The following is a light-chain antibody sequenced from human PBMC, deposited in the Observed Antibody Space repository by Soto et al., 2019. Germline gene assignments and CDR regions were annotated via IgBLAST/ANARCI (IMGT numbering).Light chain of an antibody. V-gene: IGKV3-15*01. CDR3: QQYHTWPIT. Sequence: DIVLPQSPATLPVVPGEKVTFSCRPSQGVSRKLAWYQHKPGQAPRLLISGASTGATGIPARFSVSGSGTEFTLTISSLQSEDCAIYYCQQYHTWPITFGGGTKVDIK. J-gene: IGKJ4*01. CDR1: QGVSRK. CDR2: GAS.